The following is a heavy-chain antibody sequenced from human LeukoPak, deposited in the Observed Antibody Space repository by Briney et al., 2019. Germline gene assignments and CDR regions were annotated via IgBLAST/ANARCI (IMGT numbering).Heavy chain of an antibody. D-gene: IGHD2-15*01. V-gene: IGHV5-51*01. Sequence: GESLKISCQGSGYSFTNYWIGWVRQMPGKGLKWMGIIYPHDSDTRYSPSFQGQVTISADKSINTAFLQWNSLKASDTAMYYCARGIVVVSATNAFDIWGLGTMVTVSS. CDR3: ARGIVVVSATNAFDI. CDR2: IYPHDSDT. CDR1: GYSFTNYW. J-gene: IGHJ3*02.